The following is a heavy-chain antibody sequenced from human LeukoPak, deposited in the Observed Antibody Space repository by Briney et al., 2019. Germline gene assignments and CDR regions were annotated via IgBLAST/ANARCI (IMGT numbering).Heavy chain of an antibody. CDR2: ISGSGGST. CDR1: GFTFSSYA. CDR3: AKDGQVTAIPEYFQH. J-gene: IGHJ1*01. D-gene: IGHD2-21*02. V-gene: IGHV3-23*01. Sequence: PGGSLRLSCAASGFTFSSYAMSWVRQAPGKGLEWVSAISGSGGSTYYADSVNGRFTISRDNSKNTLYLQMNSLRAEDTAVYYCAKDGQVTAIPEYFQHWGQGTLVTVSS.